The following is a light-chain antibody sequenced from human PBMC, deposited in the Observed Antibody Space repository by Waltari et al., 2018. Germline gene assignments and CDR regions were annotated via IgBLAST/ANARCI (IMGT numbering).Light chain of an antibody. CDR1: QNIGTY. V-gene: IGKV1-39*01. CDR2: AAS. J-gene: IGKJ1*01. CDR3: QQSYTTPRT. Sequence: DIQMTQSPSSLSASVGDRVTITCRANQNIGTYLNWYQHKPGRAPELLIYAASTLQGGVPSRFSGSGSETHFTLAISSLQREDFATYYCQQSYTTPRTFGQGTKVEIK.